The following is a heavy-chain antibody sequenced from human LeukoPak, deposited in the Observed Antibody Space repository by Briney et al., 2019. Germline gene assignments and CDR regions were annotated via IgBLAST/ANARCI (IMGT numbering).Heavy chain of an antibody. CDR1: GFTFSSYS. CDR3: AKDLRTAKFDY. V-gene: IGHV3-48*01. Sequence: PGGSLRLPCAASGFTFSSYSMNWVRQAPGKGLEWVSYISSSSSTIYYADSVRGRFTISRDNAKNTLYLQMNSLRAEDTAVYYCAKDLRTAKFDYWGLGTLVTVSS. J-gene: IGHJ4*02. CDR2: ISSSSSTI. D-gene: IGHD1-14*01.